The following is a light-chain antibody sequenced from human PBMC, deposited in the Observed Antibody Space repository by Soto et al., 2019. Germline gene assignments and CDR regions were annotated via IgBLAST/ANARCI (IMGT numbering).Light chain of an antibody. J-gene: IGKJ4*01. CDR3: QQYDISPVT. V-gene: IGKV3-20*01. CDR1: QTVSNNY. CDR2: GAS. Sequence: EIVLTQSPGTLSLSPGERATLSCRASQTVSNNYLAWYQQKPGQAPRLLFYGASSRATGIPDRFSGSGSGTDFTLTISRLEPEDFAVYYCQQYDISPVTLGGGTKVDIK.